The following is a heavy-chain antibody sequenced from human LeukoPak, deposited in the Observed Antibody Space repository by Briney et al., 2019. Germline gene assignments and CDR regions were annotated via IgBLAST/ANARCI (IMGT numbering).Heavy chain of an antibody. CDR1: GFTFSPYW. CDR3: ARLFGGVTTFDY. J-gene: IGHJ4*02. CDR2: INPDGSGT. V-gene: IGHV3-7*01. D-gene: IGHD4-17*01. Sequence: GGSLRLSCAASGFTFSPYWMSWVRQGPGKGLDWVASINPDGSGTSYVDSVKGRFTISRDNVQNSLYLQMNSLSAEDTAVYYCARLFGGVTTFDYWGQGTLVAVSS.